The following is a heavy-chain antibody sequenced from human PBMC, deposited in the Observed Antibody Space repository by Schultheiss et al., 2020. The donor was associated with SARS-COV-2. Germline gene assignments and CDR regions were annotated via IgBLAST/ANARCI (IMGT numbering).Heavy chain of an antibody. CDR2: IYYSGST. CDR3: AHIVVVTAPRYYFDY. V-gene: IGHV4-39*01. Sequence: SETLSLTCTVSGGSISSGDYYWGWIRQPPGKGLEWIGSIYYSGSTYYNPSLKSRVTISVDTSKNQFSLKLSSVTAADTAVYYCAHIVVVTAPRYYFDYWGQGTLVTVSS. D-gene: IGHD2-21*02. J-gene: IGHJ4*02. CDR1: GGSISSGDYY.